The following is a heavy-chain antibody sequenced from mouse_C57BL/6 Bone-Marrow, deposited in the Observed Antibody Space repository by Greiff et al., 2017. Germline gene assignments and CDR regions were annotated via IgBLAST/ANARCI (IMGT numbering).Heavy chain of an antibody. CDR1: GYTFTSYG. CDR3: ARGGTLYGSSWFAY. CDR2: IYPRSGNT. Sequence: VQVVESGAELARPGASVKLSCKASGYTFTSYGISWVKQRTGQGLEWIGEIYPRSGNTYYNEKFKGKATLTADKSSSTAYMELRSLTSEDSAVYFCARGGTLYGSSWFAYWGQGTLVTVSA. J-gene: IGHJ3*01. D-gene: IGHD1-1*01. V-gene: IGHV1-81*01.